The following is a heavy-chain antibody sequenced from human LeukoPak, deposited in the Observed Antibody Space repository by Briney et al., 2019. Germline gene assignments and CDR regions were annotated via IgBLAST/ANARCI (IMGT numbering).Heavy chain of an antibody. CDR3: ARAYGSGSYYNGALDY. J-gene: IGHJ4*02. CDR2: INSDGSST. D-gene: IGHD3-10*01. CDR1: GFAFSSYW. V-gene: IGHV3-74*01. Sequence: GGSLRLSCAASGFAFSSYWMHWVRQAPGKRLVWVSRINSDGSSTSYADSVKGRFTISRDNSKNTLYLQMNSLRAEDTAVYYCARAYGSGSYYNGALDYWGQGTLVTVSS.